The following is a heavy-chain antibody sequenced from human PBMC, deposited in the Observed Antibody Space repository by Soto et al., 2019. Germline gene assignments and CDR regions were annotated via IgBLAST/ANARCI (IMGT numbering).Heavy chain of an antibody. J-gene: IGHJ4*02. V-gene: IGHV3-72*01. CDR1: GFPFHYHY. CDR2: ARNQANGYTA. CDR3: VRGAYCNGDTCSGFDY. Sequence: GGSLRLSCAASGFPFHYHYMEWVRQAPGKGLEWVGRARNQANGYTADYAASVKGRFIISRDDSQNSLLLQMNSLQTEDTAVYYCVRGAYCNGDTCSGFDYWGQGA. D-gene: IGHD2-15*01.